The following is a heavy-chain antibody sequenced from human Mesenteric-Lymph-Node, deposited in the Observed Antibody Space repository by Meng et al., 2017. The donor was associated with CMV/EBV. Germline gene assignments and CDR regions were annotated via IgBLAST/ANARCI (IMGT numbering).Heavy chain of an antibody. CDR3: AKEDFLSGYPRFDP. CDR1: GFTFSVSS. Sequence: GGSLRLSCAASGFTFSVSSMNWVRQAPGKGLEWVSSISSRSAYIYYADSVKGRFTISRDNAKNSLYLQMSSLRAEDTAVYYCAKEDFLSGYPRFDPWGQGTLVTVSS. CDR2: ISSRSAYI. V-gene: IGHV3-21*06. J-gene: IGHJ5*02. D-gene: IGHD3-3*01.